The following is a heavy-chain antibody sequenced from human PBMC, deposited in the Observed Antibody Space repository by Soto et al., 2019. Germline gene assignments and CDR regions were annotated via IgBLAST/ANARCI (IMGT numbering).Heavy chain of an antibody. CDR1: GYSFTSYW. CDR2: IYPGDSDT. J-gene: IGHJ3*02. Sequence: PVESLKISCKGSGYSFTSYWIGWVRQMPGKGLEWMGIIYPGDSDTRYSPSFQGQVTISADKSISTAYLQWSSLKASDTAMYYCASPYYYGSGSYYTPYALDIWGQGTMVTVSS. CDR3: ASPYYYGSGSYYTPYALDI. D-gene: IGHD3-10*01. V-gene: IGHV5-51*01.